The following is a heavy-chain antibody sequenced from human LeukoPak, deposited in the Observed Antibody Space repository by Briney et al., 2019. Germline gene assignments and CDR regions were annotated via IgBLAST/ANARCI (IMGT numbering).Heavy chain of an antibody. Sequence: SETLSLTCAVCGVSFSGYYWSWIRQPPGKGLEWIGEINHSGSTNYNPSLKSRVTISVDTSKNQFSLRLSSLTAADTAVYYCARGGSGYYGAGSYYNSGDQGTLVTVSS. CDR1: GVSFSGYY. CDR2: INHSGST. J-gene: IGHJ5*01. V-gene: IGHV4-34*01. CDR3: ARGGSGYYGAGSYYNS. D-gene: IGHD3-10*01.